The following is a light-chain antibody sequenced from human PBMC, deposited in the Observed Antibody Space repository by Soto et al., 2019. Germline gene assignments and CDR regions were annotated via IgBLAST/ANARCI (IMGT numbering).Light chain of an antibody. CDR3: QQHASSPT. CDR2: GAS. J-gene: IGKJ1*01. V-gene: IGKV3-20*01. Sequence: EIVLTQSPGTLSLSPGERATLPCRASQTVNNNYLAWYQQKPGQAPRLFIYGASTRATGIPDRFSGSGSGTDFTLTISRLEPEELAVYHCQQHASSPTLAQETKVDIK. CDR1: QTVNNNY.